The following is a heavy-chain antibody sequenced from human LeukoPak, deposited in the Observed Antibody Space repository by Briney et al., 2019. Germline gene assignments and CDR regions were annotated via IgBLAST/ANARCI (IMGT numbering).Heavy chain of an antibody. D-gene: IGHD4-23*01. CDR3: ARVVGGYSTGYFDY. V-gene: IGHV1-18*01. Sequence: GAAVKVSCKASGYNFVNFGISWVRQAPGQGLEWMGWISTSSVNTNYAQKFQGRLTMTTDTSTSTAYMELRSLRSDDTAVYYCARVVGGYSTGYFDYWGQGTLVTVSS. J-gene: IGHJ4*02. CDR1: GYNFVNFG. CDR2: ISTSSVNT.